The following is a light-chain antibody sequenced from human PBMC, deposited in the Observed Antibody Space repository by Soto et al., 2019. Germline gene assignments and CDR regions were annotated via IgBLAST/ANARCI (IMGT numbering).Light chain of an antibody. Sequence: DIQMTQSPSSLSASVGDRVTITCRASQTVGSYLNWYQHRPGKAPKLLIYAASSLQSGVPSRFSGSGSGTDFTLPISSLQPEDFATYYCLQDFNYPITFGQGTRLEIK. V-gene: IGKV1-39*01. J-gene: IGKJ5*01. CDR1: QTVGSY. CDR3: LQDFNYPIT. CDR2: AAS.